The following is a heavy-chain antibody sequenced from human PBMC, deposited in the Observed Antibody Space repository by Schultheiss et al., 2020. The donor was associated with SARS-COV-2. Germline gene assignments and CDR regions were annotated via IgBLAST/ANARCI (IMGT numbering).Heavy chain of an antibody. V-gene: IGHV4-30-2*01. CDR3: ARGGGGALQLYYYYGMDV. Sequence: SETLSLTCAVSGGSISSGGYSWSWIRQPPGKGLEWIGYIYHSGSTNYNPSLKSRVTISVDTSKNQFSLKLSSVTAADTAVYYCARGGGGALQLYYYYGMDVWGQGTTVTVSS. J-gene: IGHJ6*02. CDR2: IYHSGST. D-gene: IGHD5-18*01. CDR1: GGSISSGGYS.